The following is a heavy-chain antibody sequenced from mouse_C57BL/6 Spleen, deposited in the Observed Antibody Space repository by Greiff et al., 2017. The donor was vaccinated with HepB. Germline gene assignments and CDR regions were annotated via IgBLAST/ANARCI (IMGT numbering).Heavy chain of an antibody. D-gene: IGHD2-5*01. CDR3: ARSYSNYLYYAMDY. J-gene: IGHJ4*01. Sequence: VMLVESGAELVKPGASVKISCKASGYAFSSYWMNWVKQRPGKGLEWIGQIYPGDGDTNYNGKFKGKATLTADKSSSTAYMQLSSLTAEDSAVYFCARSYSNYLYYAMDYWGQGTSVTVSS. CDR1: GYAFSSYW. V-gene: IGHV1-80*01. CDR2: IYPGDGDT.